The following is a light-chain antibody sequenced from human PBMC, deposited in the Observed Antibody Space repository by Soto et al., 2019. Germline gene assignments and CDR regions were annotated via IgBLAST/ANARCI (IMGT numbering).Light chain of an antibody. V-gene: IGLV1-44*01. Sequence: QSVLTQPPSASGTPGQRVTISCSGSSSNTGSNTVNWYQQLPGTAPKLLIYSNNQRPSGVPDRFSGSKSGTSASLAICGLQSEDEADYYCAAGDDSLDGPVFGGGTKHTVL. CDR2: SNN. J-gene: IGLJ2*01. CDR3: AAGDDSLDGPV. CDR1: SSNTGSNT.